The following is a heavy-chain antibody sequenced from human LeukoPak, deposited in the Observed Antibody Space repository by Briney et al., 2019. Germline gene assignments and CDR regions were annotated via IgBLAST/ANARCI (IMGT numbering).Heavy chain of an antibody. D-gene: IGHD3-10*01. CDR3: AKERIGGSLDY. Sequence: GGSLRLSCAASGFSFQDYTMHWVRQPPGKGLEWVSQISWSGGTTYYADSVKGRFTISRGNSRNSLYLQMNSLRTEDTALYYCAKERIGGSLDYWGQGTLLTASS. CDR1: GFSFQDYT. V-gene: IGHV3-43*01. J-gene: IGHJ4*02. CDR2: ISWSGGTT.